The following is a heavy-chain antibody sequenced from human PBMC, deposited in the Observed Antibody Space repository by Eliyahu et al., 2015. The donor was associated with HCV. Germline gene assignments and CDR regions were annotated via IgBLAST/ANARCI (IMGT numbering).Heavy chain of an antibody. CDR2: INHIGGV. Sequence: QVQLQQWGGGLLKPSETLSRTCADYGGSFSGYYWNWIRQSPGKGLEWIGEINHIGGVNYNPSLKSRVTISVDTSKRQFSLNLRSVTAADTAVYYCASRAAAADTYGMDVWGQGTTVTVSS. J-gene: IGHJ6*02. CDR3: ASRAAAADTYGMDV. V-gene: IGHV4-34*01. D-gene: IGHD6-13*01. CDR1: GGSFSGYY.